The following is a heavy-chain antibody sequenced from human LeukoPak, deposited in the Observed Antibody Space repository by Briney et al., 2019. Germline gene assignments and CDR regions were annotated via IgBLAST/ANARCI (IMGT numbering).Heavy chain of an antibody. D-gene: IGHD1-14*01. Sequence: GGSLRLSCVASGFTVRRNVMSWVHQAPGKGLEWVSLIYSDDRAFYADSVKGRFTISRNNSKNTLFLQMSSLKPEDTAIYYCARDLAGFQEPRYYYYMDVWGRGTTVTVSS. J-gene: IGHJ6*03. CDR2: IYSDDRA. CDR3: ARDLAGFQEPRYYYYMDV. V-gene: IGHV3-66*02. CDR1: GFTVRRNV.